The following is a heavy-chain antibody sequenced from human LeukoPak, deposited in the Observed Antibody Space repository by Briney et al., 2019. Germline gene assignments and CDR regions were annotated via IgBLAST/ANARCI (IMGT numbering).Heavy chain of an antibody. D-gene: IGHD3-16*01. CDR2: ISAYNGDT. CDR3: ARARFRDGMDV. CDR1: GYTFNTYG. Sequence: ASVKVSCKASGYTFNTYGIIWVRQAPGQGLEWMGWISAYNGDTTYAQKLQGRVTLTTDASTSTAYMELSSLRSEDTALYFCARARFRDGMDVWGQGTTVTVSS. J-gene: IGHJ6*02. V-gene: IGHV1-18*01.